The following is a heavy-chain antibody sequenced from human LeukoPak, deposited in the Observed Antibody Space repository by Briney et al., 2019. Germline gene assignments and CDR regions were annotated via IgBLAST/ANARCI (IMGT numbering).Heavy chain of an antibody. CDR1: GFTFSTYA. CDR2: ISSNGGST. Sequence: GGSLTLSCSASGFTFSTYAMHWVRQAPGKGLEYVSAISSNGGSTYYADSVKGRFTISRDNSKNTLYLQMSSLRGEDTAVYYCVKEVAGPFDYWGQGTLVTVSS. CDR3: VKEVAGPFDY. J-gene: IGHJ4*02. D-gene: IGHD6-19*01. V-gene: IGHV3-64D*09.